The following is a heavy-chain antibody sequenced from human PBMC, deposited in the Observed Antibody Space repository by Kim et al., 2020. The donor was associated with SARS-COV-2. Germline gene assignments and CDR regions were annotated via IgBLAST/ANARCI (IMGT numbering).Heavy chain of an antibody. V-gene: IGHV3-33*05. J-gene: IGHJ4*02. CDR1: GFTFSAYG. CDR3: ARDREAYCGGDCYGFDY. Sequence: GGSLRLSCAASGFTFSAYGFHWVRQAPGKGLEWVALILYDGSNKYYADSVKGRFTISRDNSKNTLYLQMNSLRAEDTAAYYCARDREAYCGGDCYGFDYWGQGTLVTVSS. D-gene: IGHD2-21*02. CDR2: ILYDGSNK.